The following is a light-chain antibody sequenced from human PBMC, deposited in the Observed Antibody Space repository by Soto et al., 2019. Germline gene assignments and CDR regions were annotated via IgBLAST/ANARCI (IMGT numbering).Light chain of an antibody. J-gene: IGLJ2*01. CDR2: DVT. CDR3: SSYTTSSTLVV. CDR1: SSDVGGYNY. Sequence: QSALTQPASVSGSPGQSITISCTGTSSDVGGYNYVSWYQQHPGKAPKLVIYDVTTRPPRVSIRFSGPKSGNTASLTISGLQAEDEAYYYCSSYTTSSTLVVFGGGTKLTVL. V-gene: IGLV2-14*01.